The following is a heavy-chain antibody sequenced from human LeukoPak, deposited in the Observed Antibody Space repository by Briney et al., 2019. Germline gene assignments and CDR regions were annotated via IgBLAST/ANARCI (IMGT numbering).Heavy chain of an antibody. CDR2: IRGSGGST. J-gene: IGHJ4*02. D-gene: IGHD3-3*01. V-gene: IGHV3-23*01. CDR3: AKVYHVFWSGYLDF. Sequence: PGGSLRLSCAASGFTFSSYTMSWVRQAPGKGLEWVSAIRGSGGSTYYADSVKGRFTISRDNSKNTLYLQMNSLRAEDTAVYYCAKVYHVFWSGYLDFWGQGTLVTVSS. CDR1: GFTFSSYT.